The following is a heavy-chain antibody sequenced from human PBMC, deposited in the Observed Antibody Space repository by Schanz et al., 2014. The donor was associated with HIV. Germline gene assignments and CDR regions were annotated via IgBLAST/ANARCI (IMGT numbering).Heavy chain of an antibody. V-gene: IGHV4-34*01. D-gene: IGHD1-1*01. CDR1: GGSFNGDY. CDR2: INHSGRA. CDR3: ARDGGRRGGQRQLFAY. Sequence: QVQLQQWGAGLLKPSETLSLTCAVYGGSFNGDYWTWLRQPPGKALEWIGEINHSGRAGIPPSLRSGVTMPVDTSKNQLPLKWGSVTAADTAFYYCARDGGRRGGQRQLFAYWGQGTLVTVSS. J-gene: IGHJ4*02.